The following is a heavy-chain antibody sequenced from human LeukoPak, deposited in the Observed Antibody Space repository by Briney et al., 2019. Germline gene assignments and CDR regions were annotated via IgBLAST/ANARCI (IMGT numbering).Heavy chain of an antibody. Sequence: PSETLSLTCTVSGGSISSSSYYWGWIRQPPGKGLEWIGSIYYSGSTYYNPSLKSRVTISVDTSKNQFSLKLSSVTAADTAVYYCARRGGNGYYYGSGSYYFDDWGQGTLVTVSS. J-gene: IGHJ4*02. V-gene: IGHV4-39*01. CDR2: IYYSGST. CDR1: GGSISSSSYY. D-gene: IGHD3-10*01. CDR3: ARRGGNGYYYGSGSYYFDD.